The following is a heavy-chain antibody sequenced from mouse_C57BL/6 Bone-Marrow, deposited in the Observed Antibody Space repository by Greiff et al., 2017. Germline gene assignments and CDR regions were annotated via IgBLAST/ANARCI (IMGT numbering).Heavy chain of an antibody. CDR3: ARSYYEDYYAMDY. CDR1: GYTFTSYW. V-gene: IGHV1-61*01. CDR2: IYPSDSET. D-gene: IGHD1-1*01. Sequence: QVQLQQPGAELVRPESSVKLSCKASGYTFTSYWMDWVKQRPGQGLEWIGNIYPSDSETHYNQKFKDKATLTVDKSSSTAYMQLSSLTSEDSAVYYCARSYYEDYYAMDYWGQGTSVTVSS. J-gene: IGHJ4*01.